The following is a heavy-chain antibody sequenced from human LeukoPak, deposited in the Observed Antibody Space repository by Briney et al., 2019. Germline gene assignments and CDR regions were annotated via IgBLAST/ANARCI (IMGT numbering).Heavy chain of an antibody. D-gene: IGHD3-10*01. CDR2: ISGSGGST. J-gene: IGHJ4*02. V-gene: IGHV3-23*01. CDR1: GFTFSSNA. CDR3: TKGDYFGSGTYFFDY. Sequence: GGSLRLSCAASGFTFSSNAMSWVRQAPGKGLEWVSAISGSGGSTYHADSVKGRFTISRDNSKNTLYLQMNSLRAEDTAVYYCTKGDYFGSGTYFFDYWGQGTLVTVSS.